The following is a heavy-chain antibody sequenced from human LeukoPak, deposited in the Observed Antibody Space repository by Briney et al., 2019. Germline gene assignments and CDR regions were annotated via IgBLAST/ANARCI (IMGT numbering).Heavy chain of an antibody. CDR3: ATLQYYYDSSGYLADY. V-gene: IGHV1-18*01. CDR1: GYTFTSYG. CDR2: ISAYNGNT. D-gene: IGHD3-22*01. Sequence: ASVKVSCKASGYTFTSYGISWVRQAPGQGLEWMGWISAYNGNTNYAQKFQGRVTMTRDTSISTAYMELSRLRSDDTAVYYCATLQYYYDSSGYLADYWGQGTLVTVSS. J-gene: IGHJ4*02.